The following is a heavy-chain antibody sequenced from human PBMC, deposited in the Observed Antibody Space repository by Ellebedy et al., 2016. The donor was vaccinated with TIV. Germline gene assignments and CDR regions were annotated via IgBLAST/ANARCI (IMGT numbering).Heavy chain of an antibody. J-gene: IGHJ4*02. CDR3: ARDRDGEGDFDY. Sequence: GESLKISCAASGIIFSSYWMHWVRQAPGKGLEWVANIKQDGSEKYYVDSVKGRFTISRDNAKNSLYLQMNSLRAEDTAVYYCARDRDGEGDFDYWGQGTLVTVSS. CDR2: IKQDGSEK. CDR1: GIIFSSYW. D-gene: IGHD4-17*01. V-gene: IGHV3-7*01.